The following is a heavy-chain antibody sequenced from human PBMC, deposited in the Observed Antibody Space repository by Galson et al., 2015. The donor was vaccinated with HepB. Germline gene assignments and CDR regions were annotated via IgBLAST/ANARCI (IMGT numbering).Heavy chain of an antibody. CDR1: GYRFTSHW. D-gene: IGHD3/OR15-3a*01. CDR2: IYPGDSDI. V-gene: IGHV5-51*01. J-gene: IGHJ3*02. CDR3: ARRMIFGDAFDI. Sequence: QSGAEVKRPGESLRISCKGSGYRFTSHWIGWVRQMPGRGLEWMGIIYPGDSDIRYSPSFQGRVAVSADKSITTAYLQWSSLKASDTAMYYCARRMIFGDAFDIWGQGTMVTASS.